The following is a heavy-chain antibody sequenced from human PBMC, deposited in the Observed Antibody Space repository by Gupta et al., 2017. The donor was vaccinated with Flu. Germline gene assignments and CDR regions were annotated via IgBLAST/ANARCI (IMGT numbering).Heavy chain of an antibody. D-gene: IGHD3-22*01. V-gene: IGHV3-11*05. CDR3: AKMAITRGFESSCYYQPYYFDY. J-gene: IGHJ4*02. CDR2: ISSSSSYT. CDR1: GFTFSDYY. Sequence: QVQLVESGGGLVKPGGSLRLSCAASGFTFSDYYMSWIRQAPGKGLEWVSYISSSSSYTNYADSVTGRCTIARDNAKNSLYLQMNSLRAEDKDVYYCAKMAITRGFESSCYYQPYYFDYWGQVTLVTVSS.